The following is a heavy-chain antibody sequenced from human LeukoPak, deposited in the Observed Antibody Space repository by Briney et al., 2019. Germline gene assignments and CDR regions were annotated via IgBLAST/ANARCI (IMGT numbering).Heavy chain of an antibody. Sequence: SGPTLVNPPQTLTLTCTFSGFSLSTSGVAVGWIRQPPGKALEWLALIYGNDDKRYTPSLTNRLTITKDTSKNQVVLTMTNMDPVDRATYYCAHREAGAFDYWGQGTLVIVSS. V-gene: IGHV2-5*01. J-gene: IGHJ4*02. CDR3: AHREAGAFDY. D-gene: IGHD1-26*01. CDR2: IYGNDDK. CDR1: GFSLSTSGVA.